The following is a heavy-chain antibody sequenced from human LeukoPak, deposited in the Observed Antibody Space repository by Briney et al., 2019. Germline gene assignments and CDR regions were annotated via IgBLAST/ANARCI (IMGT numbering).Heavy chain of an antibody. J-gene: IGHJ5*02. CDR3: ARQREQLGGNWFDP. CDR1: GGSISSGGYY. D-gene: IGHD6-13*01. V-gene: IGHV4-31*03. CDR2: IYYSGST. Sequence: SQTLSLTCTVSGGSISSGGYYWSWIRQHPGKGLEWIGYIYYSGSTYYNPSLKSRVTIPVDTSKNQFSLKLSSVTAADTAVYYCARQREQLGGNWFDPWGQGTLVTVSS.